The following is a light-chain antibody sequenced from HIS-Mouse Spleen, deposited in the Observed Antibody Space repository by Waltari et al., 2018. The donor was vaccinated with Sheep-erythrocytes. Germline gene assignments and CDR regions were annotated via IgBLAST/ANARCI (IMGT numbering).Light chain of an antibody. CDR3: CSYAGSYNHV. J-gene: IGLJ1*01. Sequence: QSALTQPRSVSGSPGQSVTISCTGTSSDVVVYNYASWYQQHPGKAPKLMIYDVSKRPSGVPDRFSGSKSGNTASLTISGLQAEDEADYYCCSYAGSYNHVFATGTKVTVL. CDR1: SSDVVVYNY. CDR2: DVS. V-gene: IGLV2-11*01.